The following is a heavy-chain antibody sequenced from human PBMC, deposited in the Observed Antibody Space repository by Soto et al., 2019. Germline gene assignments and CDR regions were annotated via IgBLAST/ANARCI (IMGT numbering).Heavy chain of an antibody. Sequence: QVQLVESGGGVVQPGRSLRLSCAASGFTFSSYGMHWVRQAPGKGLEWVAVISYDGSNKYYADSVKGRFTISRDNSKNTLYLQMNSLRAEDTAVYYCAREGDGWGWFDPWGQGTLVTVSS. CDR3: AREGDGWGWFDP. CDR1: GFTFSSYG. V-gene: IGHV3-30*03. J-gene: IGHJ5*02. CDR2: ISYDGSNK. D-gene: IGHD3-16*01.